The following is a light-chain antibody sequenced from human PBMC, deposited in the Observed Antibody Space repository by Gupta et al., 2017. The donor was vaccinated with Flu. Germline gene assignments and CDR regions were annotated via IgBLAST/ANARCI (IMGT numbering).Light chain of an antibody. J-gene: IGLJ1*01. CDR2: DVT. CDR1: SNDVGGSNR. Sequence: SAPTQPRPVSGSPGPSVTISCTGTSNDVGGSNRVSWYEQRPGEAPKLILYDVTGRPAGVPARFSGSKSGNTASLTISGRQEDEEADYYCSSHAGRDTWVFGTGTTVTVL. CDR3: SSHAGRDTWV. V-gene: IGLV2-11*01.